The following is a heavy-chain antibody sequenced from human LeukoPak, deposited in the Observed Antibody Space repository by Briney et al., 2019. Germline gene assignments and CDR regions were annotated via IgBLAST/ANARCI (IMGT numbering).Heavy chain of an antibody. CDR2: ISGSGGST. Sequence: GGSLRLSCAASGFTFSSYAMSWVRQAPGKGLEWVSAISGSGGSTYYADSVKGRFTISRGNSKKTLYLQMNSLRAEDTAVYYCAKSYYDSSGYYYFDYWGQGTLVTVSS. J-gene: IGHJ4*02. CDR1: GFTFSSYA. V-gene: IGHV3-23*01. CDR3: AKSYYDSSGYYYFDY. D-gene: IGHD3-22*01.